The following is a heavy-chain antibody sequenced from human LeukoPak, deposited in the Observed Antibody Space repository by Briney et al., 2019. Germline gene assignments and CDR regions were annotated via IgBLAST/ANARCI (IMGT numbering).Heavy chain of an antibody. V-gene: IGHV3-7*01. CDR2: IKQDGSEK. D-gene: IGHD2-2*01. CDR3: ARPGGYCSSTSCSYPYFDY. CDR1: GFTFSSYW. Sequence: GGSLRLSCAAFGFTFSSYWMSWVRQAPGKGLEWVANIKQDGSEKYYVGSVKGRFTISRDNAKNSLYLQMNSLRAEDTAVYYCARPGGYCSSTSCSYPYFDYWGQGTLVTVSS. J-gene: IGHJ4*02.